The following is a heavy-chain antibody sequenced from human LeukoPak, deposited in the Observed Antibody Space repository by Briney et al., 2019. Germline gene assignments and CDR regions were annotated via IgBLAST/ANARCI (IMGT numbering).Heavy chain of an antibody. CDR1: GFTFSSYW. CDR2: IKQDGSEK. V-gene: IGHV3-7*01. J-gene: IGHJ4*02. Sequence: GGSLRLSCAASGFTFSSYWMSWVRQAPGKGLEWVAHIKQDGSEKYYVDSVKGRFTISRDNAKNSLYLQMNSLRAEDTAVYYCARGYYDSSGYYYSNWGQGTLVTVSS. CDR3: ARGYYDSSGYYYSN. D-gene: IGHD3-22*01.